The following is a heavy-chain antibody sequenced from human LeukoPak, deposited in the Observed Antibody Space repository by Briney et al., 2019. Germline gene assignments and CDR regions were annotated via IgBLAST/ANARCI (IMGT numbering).Heavy chain of an antibody. CDR2: FYPEDGET. Sequence: ASVKVSCKVSGYTLTELSMHWVRQAPGKGLEWMGGFYPEDGETIYAQKFQGRVTMTEDTSTDTAYMELSSLRSEDTAVYYCATGRGYSSGWSLFDYWGQGTLVTVSS. CDR3: ATGRGYSSGWSLFDY. D-gene: IGHD6-13*01. V-gene: IGHV1-24*01. CDR1: GYTLTELS. J-gene: IGHJ4*02.